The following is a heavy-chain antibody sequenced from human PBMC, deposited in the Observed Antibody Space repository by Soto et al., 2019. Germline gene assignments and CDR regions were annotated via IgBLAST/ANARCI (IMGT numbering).Heavy chain of an antibody. J-gene: IGHJ4*02. CDR3: ARGVTMVRGVIHTPYFDY. D-gene: IGHD3-10*01. V-gene: IGHV4-31*03. CDR1: GGSISSGGYY. Sequence: QVQLQESGPGLVKPSQTLSLTCTVSGGSISSGGYYWSWIRQHSGKGLEWIGYIYYSGSTYYNPSLKSRLTISVDTSKNQFSLKLSSVTAADTAVYYCARGVTMVRGVIHTPYFDYWGQGTLVTVSS. CDR2: IYYSGST.